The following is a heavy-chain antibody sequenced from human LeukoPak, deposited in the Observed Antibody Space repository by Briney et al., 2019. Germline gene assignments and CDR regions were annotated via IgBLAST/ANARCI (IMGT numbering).Heavy chain of an antibody. CDR1: GGSISSGDYY. D-gene: IGHD3-22*01. CDR2: IYYSGST. J-gene: IGHJ4*02. V-gene: IGHV4-30-4*01. CDR3: ARAGYYYDSSGYYYEPPHLGY. Sequence: SETLSLTCTVSGGSISSGDYYWSWIRQPPGKGLEWIGYIYYSGSTYYNPSLKSRVTMSVDTSKNQFSLKLSSVTAADTAVYYCARAGYYYDSSGYYYEPPHLGYWGQGTLVTVSS.